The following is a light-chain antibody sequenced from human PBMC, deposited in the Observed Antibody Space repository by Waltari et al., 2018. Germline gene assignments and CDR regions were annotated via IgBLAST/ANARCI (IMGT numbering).Light chain of an antibody. J-gene: IGKJ3*01. Sequence: DIQMTQSPSSLSVSVGDRVTITCRASQGISNSLAWYQQKPGKAPKLLLYAASTLESGVPSRFSGSGSGTDYTLTISSLQPEDFATYYCQQYYSIPPVTFGPGTRVDFK. CDR1: QGISNS. CDR3: QQYYSIPPVT. V-gene: IGKV1-NL1*01. CDR2: AAS.